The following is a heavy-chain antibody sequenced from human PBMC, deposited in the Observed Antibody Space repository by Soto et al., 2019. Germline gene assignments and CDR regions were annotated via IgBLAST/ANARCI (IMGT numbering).Heavy chain of an antibody. V-gene: IGHV4-59*01. Sequence: PSETLSLTCTVSGSSFSSYYWIWIRQPPGKGLEWIGHIYYSGRTNYNPSLKSRVTISGDTSKNQLSLKLSSVTAADTAVYYCARDYYYDSRGYPGAYYYGMDVWGQGTTVTVSS. D-gene: IGHD3-22*01. CDR1: GSSFSSYY. CDR3: ARDYYYDSRGYPGAYYYGMDV. J-gene: IGHJ6*02. CDR2: IYYSGRT.